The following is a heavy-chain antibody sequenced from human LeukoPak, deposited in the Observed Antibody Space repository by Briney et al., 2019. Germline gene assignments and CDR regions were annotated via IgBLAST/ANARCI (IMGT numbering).Heavy chain of an antibody. CDR1: GGSISSYY. V-gene: IGHV4-59*08. D-gene: IGHD1-1*01. Sequence: SETLSLTCTVSGGSISSYYWSWVRQPPGKGLEWIGYIYYSGNTNYNPSLKSRLTMSAGRSRNQFSLNPNSVTAADTAVYYCARINWNYFDYWGQGILVTVSS. CDR3: ARINWNYFDY. CDR2: IYYSGNT. J-gene: IGHJ4*02.